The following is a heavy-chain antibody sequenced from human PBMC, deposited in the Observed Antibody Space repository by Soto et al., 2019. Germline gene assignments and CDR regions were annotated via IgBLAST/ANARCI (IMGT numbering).Heavy chain of an antibody. CDR3: ARLGELRDYYYGMDV. J-gene: IGHJ6*02. CDR1: GFTFSSYW. CDR2: IKQDGSEK. D-gene: IGHD1-7*01. Sequence: GGSLRLSCAASGFTFSSYWMSWVRQAPGKGLEWVANIKQDGSEKYYVDSVKGRFTISRDNAKNSLYLQMNSLRAEDTAVYYCARLGELRDYYYGMDVWGQGTTVTAP. V-gene: IGHV3-7*03.